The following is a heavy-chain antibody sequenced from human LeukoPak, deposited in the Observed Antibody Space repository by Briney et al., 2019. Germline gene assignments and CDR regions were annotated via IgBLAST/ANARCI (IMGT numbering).Heavy chain of an antibody. Sequence: SETLSFTCTVSGYSVSSGYYWGWIRQSPGKGLEWIGSIYHSGSTYYSPSLRSRITISVDTSKNQFSLKLSSVTAADTAVYYCAREDYYDSSGYYYGAFDIWGQGTMVTVSS. V-gene: IGHV4-38-2*02. J-gene: IGHJ3*02. D-gene: IGHD3-22*01. CDR1: GYSVSSGYY. CDR3: AREDYYDSSGYYYGAFDI. CDR2: IYHSGST.